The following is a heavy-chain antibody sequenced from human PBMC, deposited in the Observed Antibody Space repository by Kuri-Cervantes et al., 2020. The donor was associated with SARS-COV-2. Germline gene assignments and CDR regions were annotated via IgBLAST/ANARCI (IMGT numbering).Heavy chain of an antibody. Sequence: ASVKVSCKASGYTFTGYYMHWVRQAPGQGLEWMGWINPDSGGTNYAQMFQGRVTMTRDTSISTAYMELKRLRSVDTAVYYCANTLAVALNPFDFWGQGSLVTVSS. CDR1: GYTFTGYY. V-gene: IGHV1-2*02. CDR3: ANTLAVALNPFDF. CDR2: INPDSGGT. J-gene: IGHJ4*02. D-gene: IGHD6-19*01.